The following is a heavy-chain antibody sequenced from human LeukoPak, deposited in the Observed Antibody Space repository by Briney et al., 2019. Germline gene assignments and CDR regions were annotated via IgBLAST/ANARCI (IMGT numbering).Heavy chain of an antibody. CDR1: GDSVRSYY. Sequence: PSEILSLTCTVSGDSVRSYYWSWIRQPPGQGLEWLGHINDRGSTNYNPSLQGRVTISIDTSKNQFSLKVNSVTAADTAVYYCMRDSRYGSGWFEDGLDFWGQGTTVTVSS. V-gene: IGHV4-59*02. D-gene: IGHD6-13*01. J-gene: IGHJ6*02. CDR3: MRDSRYGSGWFEDGLDF. CDR2: INDRGST.